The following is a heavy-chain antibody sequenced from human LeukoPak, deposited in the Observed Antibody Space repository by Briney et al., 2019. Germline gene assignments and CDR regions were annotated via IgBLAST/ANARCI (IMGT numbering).Heavy chain of an antibody. Sequence: GGSLRLSCAASGFTFSTYSMNWVRQAPGKGLEWVSSITSSSSYIYYTDSAKGRFTISRDNAKNSLYLQMNSLRAEDTAVYYCATDLVHYYGSGAKTWGQGTLVTVSS. J-gene: IGHJ5*02. CDR3: ATDLVHYYGSGAKT. CDR2: ITSSSSYI. V-gene: IGHV3-21*01. CDR1: GFTFSTYS. D-gene: IGHD3-10*01.